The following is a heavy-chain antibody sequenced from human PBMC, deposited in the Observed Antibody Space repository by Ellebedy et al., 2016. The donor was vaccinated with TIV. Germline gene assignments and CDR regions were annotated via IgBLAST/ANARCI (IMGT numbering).Heavy chain of an antibody. D-gene: IGHD1-7*01. CDR2: ISASGDNI. V-gene: IGHV3-23*01. CDR3: VKDLNWYSGY. Sequence: GESLKISCAASGFTVSSNYMSWVRQTPGKGLERVSDISASGDNIHYADSVKGRFTISRDNSENTLFLQMNSLRAEDTAIYYCVKDLNWYSGYWGQGALVTVSS. J-gene: IGHJ4*02. CDR1: GFTVSSNY.